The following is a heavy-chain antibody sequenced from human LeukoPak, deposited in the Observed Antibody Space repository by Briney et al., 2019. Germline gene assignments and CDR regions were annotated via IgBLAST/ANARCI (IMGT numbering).Heavy chain of an antibody. Sequence: PSETLSLTCTVSGGSISRSRYYWGWVRQPPGKGLEWIGSIYYSGSTYYNPSLKSRVTISVDTSKNQFSLKLSSVTAADTAVYYCARARSGIAGFDPWGQGTLVTVSS. CDR1: GGSISRSRYY. CDR3: ARARSGIAGFDP. J-gene: IGHJ5*02. CDR2: IYYSGST. V-gene: IGHV4-39*07. D-gene: IGHD6-13*01.